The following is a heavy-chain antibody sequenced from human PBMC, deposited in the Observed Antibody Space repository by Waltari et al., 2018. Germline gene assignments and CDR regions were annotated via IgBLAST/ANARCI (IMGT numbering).Heavy chain of an antibody. V-gene: IGHV1-69*01. J-gene: IGHJ3*02. CDR1: GGTFSSYA. Sequence: QVQLVQSGAEVKKPGSSVKVSCKASGGTFSSYAISWVRQAPGQGLEWKGGIILIFCTANYAQKFQGRVTITADESTSTAYMELSSLRSEDTAVYYCARGYYDSSGHFLDAFDIWGQGTMVTVSS. D-gene: IGHD3-22*01. CDR3: ARGYYDSSGHFLDAFDI. CDR2: IILIFCTA.